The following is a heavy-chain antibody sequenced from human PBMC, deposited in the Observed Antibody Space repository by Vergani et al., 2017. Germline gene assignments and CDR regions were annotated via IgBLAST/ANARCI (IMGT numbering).Heavy chain of an antibody. CDR2: ISSSGSTI. Sequence: EVQLVESGGGLVQPGGSLRLSCAASGFTFSSYEMNWVRQAPGKGLEWVSYISSSGSTIYYADSVKGRFTISRDNAKNSLYLQMNSLRAEDTAVYYCARGSAGWLQFPFDYWGQGTLVTVSS. J-gene: IGHJ4*02. V-gene: IGHV3-48*03. D-gene: IGHD5-24*01. CDR3: ARGSAGWLQFPFDY. CDR1: GFTFSSYE.